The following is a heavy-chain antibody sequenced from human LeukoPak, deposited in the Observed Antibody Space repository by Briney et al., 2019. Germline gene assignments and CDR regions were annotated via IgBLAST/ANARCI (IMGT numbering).Heavy chain of an antibody. J-gene: IGHJ4*02. CDR2: IDPSDSYT. Sequence: GESLKISCKGSGYSFTSYWISWVRQMPGKGLEWMGRIDPSDSYTNYSPSFQGHVTISADKSISTAYLQWSSPKASDTAMYYCARHEQQLPDYWGQGTLVTVSS. D-gene: IGHD6-13*01. CDR1: GYSFTSYW. CDR3: ARHEQQLPDY. V-gene: IGHV5-10-1*01.